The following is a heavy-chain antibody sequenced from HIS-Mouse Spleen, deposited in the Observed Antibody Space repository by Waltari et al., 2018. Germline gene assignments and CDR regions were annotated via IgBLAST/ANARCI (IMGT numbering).Heavy chain of an antibody. CDR1: GGSISSYY. D-gene: IGHD6-19*01. Sequence: QVQLQESGPGLVKPSETLSLTCTVSGGSISSYYWSWIRQPAGKGLEWIGRIYTSGRTNYNPSLKSRVTMSVDTSKNQFSLKLSSVTAADTAVYYCAREGGQWLVQGDDAFDIWGQGTMVTVSS. V-gene: IGHV4-4*07. CDR3: AREGGQWLVQGDDAFDI. CDR2: IYTSGRT. J-gene: IGHJ3*02.